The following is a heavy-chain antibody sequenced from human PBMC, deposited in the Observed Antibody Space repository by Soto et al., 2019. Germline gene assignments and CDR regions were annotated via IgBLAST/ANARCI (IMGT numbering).Heavy chain of an antibody. D-gene: IGHD1-26*01. CDR2: IGTVGDT. CDR3: ARGAPTGSFLFDY. J-gene: IGHJ4*02. Sequence: EVQLVESGGGLVRPGGSLRLSCAASGFTFDSYDMHWVRQAAGKPLEWVSSIGTVGDTYYQDSVMGRFTFSRDNGKSSLSLQMCSLGVEDTPIYFCARGAPTGSFLFDYWGQGIRVAVSS. V-gene: IGHV3-13*01. CDR1: GFTFDSYD.